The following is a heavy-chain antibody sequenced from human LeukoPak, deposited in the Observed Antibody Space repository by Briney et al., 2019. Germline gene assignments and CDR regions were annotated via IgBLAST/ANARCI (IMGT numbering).Heavy chain of an antibody. CDR1: GGTFSSYA. J-gene: IGHJ6*03. CDR3: ARGVVVVPAAMPGYYYYYMDV. Sequence: SVKVSCKXSGGTFSSYAISWVRQAPGQGLEWMGGIIPIFGTANYSQKFQGRVTITTDESTSTAYMELSSLRSEDTAVYHCARGVVVVPAAMPGYYYYYMDVWGKGTTVTVSS. V-gene: IGHV1-69*05. D-gene: IGHD2-2*01. CDR2: IIPIFGTA.